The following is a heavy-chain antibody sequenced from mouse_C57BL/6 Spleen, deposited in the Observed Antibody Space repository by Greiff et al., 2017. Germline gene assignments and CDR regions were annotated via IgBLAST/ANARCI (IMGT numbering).Heavy chain of an antibody. D-gene: IGHD2-1*01. J-gene: IGHJ3*01. Sequence: QVQLQQPGAELVMPGASVKLSCKASGYTFTSYWMHWVKQRPGQGLEWIGEIDPSDSYTNYNQKFKGKSTLTVDKSSSTAYMQLSSLTSEDSAVYYCARWGPYGNYSSWFAYWGQGTLVTVSA. CDR1: GYTFTSYW. CDR2: IDPSDSYT. CDR3: ARWGPYGNYSSWFAY. V-gene: IGHV1-69*01.